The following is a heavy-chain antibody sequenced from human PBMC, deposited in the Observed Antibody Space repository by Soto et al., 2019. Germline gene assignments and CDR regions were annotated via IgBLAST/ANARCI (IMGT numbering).Heavy chain of an antibody. Sequence: PGESLKISCKGSGYSFTSYWIGWVLQMPGKGLEWMGIIYPGDSDTRYSPSFQGQVPISADKSISTAYLQWSSLKASDTAMYYCARTMVRGVIISEYYYYMDVWGKGTTVTVSS. CDR2: IYPGDSDT. V-gene: IGHV5-51*01. D-gene: IGHD3-10*01. CDR3: ARTMVRGVIISEYYYYMDV. J-gene: IGHJ6*03. CDR1: GYSFTSYW.